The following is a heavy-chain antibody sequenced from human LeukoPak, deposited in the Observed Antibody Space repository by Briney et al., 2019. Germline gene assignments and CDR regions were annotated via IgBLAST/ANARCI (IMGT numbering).Heavy chain of an antibody. V-gene: IGHV3-74*01. CDR1: GLPFRSSW. J-gene: IGHJ4*02. D-gene: IGHD6-13*01. CDR2: INSAGIST. Sequence: GGSLRLSCTASGLPFRSSWTHWVRQVPGKGLVWVSRINSAGISTNYADSVKGRFTISRDNAKNTLYLQMNSLRAEDTAIYYCARDIAAAVDYWGQGTLVTVSS. CDR3: ARDIAAAVDY.